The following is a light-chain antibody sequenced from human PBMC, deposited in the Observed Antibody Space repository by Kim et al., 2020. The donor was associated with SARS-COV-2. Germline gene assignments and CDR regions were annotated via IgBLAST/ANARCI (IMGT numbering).Light chain of an antibody. CDR1: QGVSIF. Sequence: EVLLTQSPATLSLSPGERVTLSCRASQGVSIFLAWYQHKPAQAPRLLIYEASRRATGVPARFSGSGSGTDFTLTISSLEPEDSAVYYCQQRTYWPITFGQWTRLEIK. J-gene: IGKJ5*01. CDR2: EAS. V-gene: IGKV3D-11*01. CDR3: QQRTYWPIT.